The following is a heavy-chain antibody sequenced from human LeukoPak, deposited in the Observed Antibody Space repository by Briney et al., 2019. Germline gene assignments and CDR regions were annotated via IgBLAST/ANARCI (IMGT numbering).Heavy chain of an antibody. J-gene: IGHJ5*02. V-gene: IGHV4-39*07. D-gene: IGHD3-22*01. CDR2: INHSGST. CDR3: ARAPPKPQITMITYNWFDP. CDR1: GGSIRSSYYY. Sequence: SETLSLTCTVSGGSIRSSYYYWGWIRQPPGKGLEWIGEINHSGSTNYNPSLKSRVTISVDTSKNQFSLKLSSVTAADTAVYYCARAPPKPQITMITYNWFDPWGQGTLVTVSS.